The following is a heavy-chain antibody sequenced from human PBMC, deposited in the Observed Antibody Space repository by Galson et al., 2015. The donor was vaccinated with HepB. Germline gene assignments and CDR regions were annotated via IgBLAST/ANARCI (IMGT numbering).Heavy chain of an antibody. D-gene: IGHD6-19*01. V-gene: IGHV3-73*01. CDR3: TRHQWLRSDAYYYYMDV. Sequence: SLRLSCAASGFTFSGSAMHWVRQASGKGLEWVGRIRSKANSYATAYAASVKGRFTISRDDSKNTAYLQMNSLKTEDTAVYYCTRHQWLRSDAYYYYMDVWCKGTTFTVSS. J-gene: IGHJ6*03. CDR1: GFTFSGSA. CDR2: IRSKANSYAT.